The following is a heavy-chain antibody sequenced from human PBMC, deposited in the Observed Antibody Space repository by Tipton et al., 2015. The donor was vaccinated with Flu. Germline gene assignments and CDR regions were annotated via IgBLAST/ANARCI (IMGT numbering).Heavy chain of an antibody. CDR1: GITFSSYW. V-gene: IGHV3-74*01. D-gene: IGHD6-13*01. CDR3: AREALSSSWYPYFDS. CDR2: INTDGIST. J-gene: IGHJ4*02. Sequence: EASGITFSSYWMNWVRQAPGKGLVWASRINTDGISTNYADSVQGRFSISRDNAKNTLYLQMNNLRVEDTAVYFCAREALSSSWYPYFDSWGQGTRVTVSS.